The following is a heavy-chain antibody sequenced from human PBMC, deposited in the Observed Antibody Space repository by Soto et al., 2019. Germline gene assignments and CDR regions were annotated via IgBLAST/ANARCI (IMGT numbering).Heavy chain of an antibody. Sequence: EVQLLESGGGLVQPGGSLRLPCAASGFTFSSYAMSWVRQAPGKGLEWVSAISGSGGSTYYADSVKGRFTISRDNSKNTLYLQMNSLRAEDTAVYYCAKDPHYYGVYMDVWGKGTTVTVSS. CDR2: ISGSGGST. CDR3: AKDPHYYGVYMDV. V-gene: IGHV3-23*01. J-gene: IGHJ6*03. D-gene: IGHD1-26*01. CDR1: GFTFSSYA.